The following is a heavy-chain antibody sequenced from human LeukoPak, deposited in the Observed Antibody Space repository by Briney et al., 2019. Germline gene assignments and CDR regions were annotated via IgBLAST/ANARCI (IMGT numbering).Heavy chain of an antibody. D-gene: IGHD2-21*02. J-gene: IGHJ3*02. CDR2: IYSSGST. CDR3: ARHAYCGGDCFGGAFEI. Sequence: SETLSLTCTVSGGSISSYYWSCIRQPAGKGLDWIGRIYSSGSTNYNPSLKSRVTMSVDTSKNQFSLKLSSVTAADTAVYYCARHAYCGGDCFGGAFEIWGQGTMVTVSS. V-gene: IGHV4-4*07. CDR1: GGSISSYY.